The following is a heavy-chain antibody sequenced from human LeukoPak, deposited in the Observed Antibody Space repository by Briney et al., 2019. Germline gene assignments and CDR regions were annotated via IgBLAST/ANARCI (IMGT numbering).Heavy chain of an antibody. V-gene: IGHV4-4*08. CDR2: IYSSGST. CDR3: AREVWAGATRWFDP. D-gene: IGHD3-16*01. Sequence: PSETLSLTCTVSGDSISSYCWSWIRQPPGKGLEWIGYIYSSGSTNYNPSLKSRVTISVDTSKNQFSLKLSSVTAADTAVYYCAREVWAGATRWFDPWGQGTLVTVSS. CDR1: GDSISSYC. J-gene: IGHJ5*02.